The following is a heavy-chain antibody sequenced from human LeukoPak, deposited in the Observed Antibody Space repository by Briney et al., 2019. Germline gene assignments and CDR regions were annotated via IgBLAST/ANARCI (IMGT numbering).Heavy chain of an antibody. D-gene: IGHD3-22*01. CDR3: ARAPDSVSSGYSH. J-gene: IGHJ4*02. Sequence: ASVKVSCKASGYTFTGYYMHWVRQAPGQGLEWMAWINPYNGGTNYAQRFQGRVTVATDTSISTAYMELSRLRSDDTAVYYCARAPDSVSSGYSHWGQGTLVTVAP. V-gene: IGHV1-2*02. CDR2: INPYNGGT. CDR1: GYTFTGYY.